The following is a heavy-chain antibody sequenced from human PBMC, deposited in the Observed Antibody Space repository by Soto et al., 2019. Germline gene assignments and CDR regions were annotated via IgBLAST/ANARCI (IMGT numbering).Heavy chain of an antibody. D-gene: IGHD2-21*01. Sequence: GGALRVSCADSGFTCSDYEMAWVRQAPGKGLEPVSGIYAGGNGIKYAESVKGRFTISRDNSKNTLYLQMDSLRVEDTAVYYCAKDAISFDGVWLVDHWGQVTQFTVS. V-gene: IGHV3-23*03. J-gene: IGHJ4*02. CDR3: AKDAISFDGVWLVDH. CDR2: IYAGGNGI. CDR1: GFTCSDYE.